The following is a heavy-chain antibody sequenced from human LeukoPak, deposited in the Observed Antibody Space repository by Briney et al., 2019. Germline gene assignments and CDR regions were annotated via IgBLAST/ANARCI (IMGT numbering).Heavy chain of an antibody. J-gene: IGHJ4*02. Sequence: GGSLRLCCATSGFTFDDYAMHWVWQAPGKGLEWVSSITWNSGTIAYADSVKGRFTISRDNGKNSLYLQMNSLRGEDMALYYCAKDACGGDCYFDYWGQGTLVTVSS. V-gene: IGHV3-9*03. CDR3: AKDACGGDCYFDY. D-gene: IGHD2-21*02. CDR1: GFTFDDYA. CDR2: ITWNSGTI.